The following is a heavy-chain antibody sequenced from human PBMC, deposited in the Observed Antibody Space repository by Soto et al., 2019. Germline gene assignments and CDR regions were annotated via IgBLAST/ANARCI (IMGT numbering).Heavy chain of an antibody. Sequence: QVQLVQSGAEVKKPGSSVKVSCKASGGTFSSYTISWVRQAPGQGLEWMGRIIPILGIANYAQKFQGRVTITAAKSTSTAYMELSSLRSEDTAVYYCARDNYDSSGYLHYFDYWGQGTLVTVSS. CDR3: ARDNYDSSGYLHYFDY. CDR2: IIPILGIA. J-gene: IGHJ4*02. CDR1: GGTFSSYT. V-gene: IGHV1-69*08. D-gene: IGHD3-22*01.